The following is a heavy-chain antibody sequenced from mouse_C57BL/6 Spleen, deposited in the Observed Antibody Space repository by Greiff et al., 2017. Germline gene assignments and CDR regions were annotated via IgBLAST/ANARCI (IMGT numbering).Heavy chain of an antibody. J-gene: IGHJ2*01. Sequence: VQLQQSGPELVKPGASVKISCKASGYTFTDYYMNWVKKSHGKSLEWIGDINPNNGGTSYNQKFKGKATLTVDKSSSTAYMELRSLTSDDSAVYYCASDYYGSSYGYWGQGTTLTVSS. CDR2: INPNNGGT. CDR3: ASDYYGSSYGY. D-gene: IGHD1-1*01. CDR1: GYTFTDYY. V-gene: IGHV1-26*01.